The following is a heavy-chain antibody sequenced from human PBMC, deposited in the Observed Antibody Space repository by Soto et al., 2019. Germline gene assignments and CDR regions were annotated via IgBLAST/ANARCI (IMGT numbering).Heavy chain of an antibody. D-gene: IGHD2-2*01. CDR3: ARVVPGAEACFRP. Sequence: ASVKVSCKTSGYTFSNYGITWVRQAPGQPLEWLGWISLYSDGTNYAQKFQGRVSMTTDTSTTTAYMELRSLRSDDTAVYYCARVVPGAEACFRPRGPGTLVTVSS. CDR1: GYTFSNYG. V-gene: IGHV1-18*01. CDR2: ISLYSDGT. J-gene: IGHJ5*02.